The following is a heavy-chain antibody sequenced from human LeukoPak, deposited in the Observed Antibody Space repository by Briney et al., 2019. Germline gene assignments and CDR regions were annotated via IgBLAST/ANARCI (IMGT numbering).Heavy chain of an antibody. D-gene: IGHD3-22*01. J-gene: IGHJ4*02. CDR2: IKRKADGETT. CDR3: TTGLYYYDSSGQPSEKRRYYLDY. Sequence: PGGSLRLSCAASGFTFSDAWMSWVRQAPGKGLEWVGRIKRKADGETTDYAAPVKGRFTISRDDSKNTLYLQMNSLKTEDTAVYYCTTGLYYYDSSGQPSEKRRYYLDYWGQGTLVTVSS. V-gene: IGHV3-15*01. CDR1: GFTFSDAW.